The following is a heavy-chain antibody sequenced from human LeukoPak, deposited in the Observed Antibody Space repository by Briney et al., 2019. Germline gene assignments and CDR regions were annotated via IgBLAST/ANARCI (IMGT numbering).Heavy chain of an antibody. D-gene: IGHD6-13*01. CDR2: IFGGGKT. CDR3: AAWRGSSWFDY. V-gene: IGHV3-53*01. J-gene: IGHJ4*02. CDR1: GFPVSSNH. Sequence: GGSLRLSCAASGFPVSSNHMGWVRQAPGKGLEWVSVIFGGGKTSYAGSVQGRVTLSRDNSKNTLYLQMIRLRVEDTAVYYCAAWRGSSWFDYWGRGTLVTVSS.